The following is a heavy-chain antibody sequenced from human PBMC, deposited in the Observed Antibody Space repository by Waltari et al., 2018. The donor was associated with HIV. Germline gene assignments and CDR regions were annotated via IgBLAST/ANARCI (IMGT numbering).Heavy chain of an antibody. CDR1: GFTWSTYI. Sequence: MQLVESGGGLVRPGGSRRLAWATAGFTWSTYIMTWVRQTPGKGLELISSITSTSRSIFYSDSTKGRFIISRDNAQNSLSLQMTSLTAEDTAVYFCVADLGGSHDSWGQGTLVTVSS. V-gene: IGHV3-21*02. D-gene: IGHD1-26*01. CDR3: VADLGGSHDS. CDR2: ITSTSRSI. J-gene: IGHJ4*02.